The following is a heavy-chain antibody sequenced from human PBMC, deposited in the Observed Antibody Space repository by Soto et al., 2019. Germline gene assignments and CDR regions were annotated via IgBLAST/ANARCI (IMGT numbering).Heavy chain of an antibody. D-gene: IGHD2-8*01. J-gene: IGHJ4*02. CDR1: GGSFSGYY. V-gene: IGHV4-34*01. CDR3: ARGRGEEDIVLMVYARGYFDY. CDR2: INHSGST. Sequence: PSKPLSLTCAGYGGSFSGYYWSWIRQPPGKGLELIGEINHSGSTNYNPSLKSRVTISVDTSKNQFSLKLSSVTAADTAVYYCARGRGEEDIVLMVYARGYFDYWGQGTLVTVYS.